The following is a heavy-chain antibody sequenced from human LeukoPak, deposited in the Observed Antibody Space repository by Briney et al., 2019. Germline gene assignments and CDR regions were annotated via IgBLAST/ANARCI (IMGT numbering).Heavy chain of an antibody. D-gene: IGHD4-17*01. Sequence: GGSLRLSCAASGFTFDDYAMHWVRQAPGKGLEWVSGISWNSGSIGYADSVKGRFTVSRDNAKSSLYLQMNSLRAEDTALYYCAKDRANDYGAFDYWGQGTLVTVSS. V-gene: IGHV3-9*01. J-gene: IGHJ4*02. CDR2: ISWNSGSI. CDR3: AKDRANDYGAFDY. CDR1: GFTFDDYA.